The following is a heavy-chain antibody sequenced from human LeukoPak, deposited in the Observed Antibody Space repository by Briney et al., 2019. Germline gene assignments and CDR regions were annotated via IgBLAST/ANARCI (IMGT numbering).Heavy chain of an antibody. CDR2: IYYSGST. D-gene: IGHD3-10*01. Sequence: SETLSLTCTVSGGSISSGGYYGSWIRQHPGKGLEWIGYIYYSGSTYYNPSLKSRVTISVDTSKNQFSLKLSSVTAADTAVYYCARLKDFTGKEYYFFDLWGRGALVTVSS. V-gene: IGHV4-31*03. CDR1: GGSISSGGYY. J-gene: IGHJ2*01. CDR3: ARLKDFTGKEYYFFDL.